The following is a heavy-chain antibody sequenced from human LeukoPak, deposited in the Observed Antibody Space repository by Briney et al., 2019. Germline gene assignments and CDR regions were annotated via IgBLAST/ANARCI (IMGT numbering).Heavy chain of an antibody. CDR2: IRYDGSNK. CDR1: GFTFSSYG. CDR3: AKDRRVLFVVPTAFDP. J-gene: IGHJ5*02. D-gene: IGHD2-21*01. V-gene: IGHV3-30*02. Sequence: GGSLRLSCAASGFTFSSYGMHWVRQAPGKGQEWVAFIRYDGSNKYYADSVKGRFTISRDNSKNTLYLQMNSLRAEDTAVYYCAKDRRVLFVVPTAFDPWGQGTLVTVSS.